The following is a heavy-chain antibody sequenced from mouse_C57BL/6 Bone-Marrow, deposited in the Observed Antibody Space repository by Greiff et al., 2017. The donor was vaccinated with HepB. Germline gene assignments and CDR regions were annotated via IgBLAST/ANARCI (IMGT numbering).Heavy chain of an antibody. J-gene: IGHJ2*01. CDR2: ISSGGSYT. V-gene: IGHV5-6*01. Sequence: EVQLVESGGDLVKPGGSLKLSCAASGFTFSSYGMSWVRQTPDKRLEWVATISSGGSYTYYPDSVKGRFTISRDNAKNTLYLQMSSLKSEDTAMYYCARRGLGLLLDYWGQGTTLTVSS. CDR3: ARRGLGLLLDY. D-gene: IGHD1-1*01. CDR1: GFTFSSYG.